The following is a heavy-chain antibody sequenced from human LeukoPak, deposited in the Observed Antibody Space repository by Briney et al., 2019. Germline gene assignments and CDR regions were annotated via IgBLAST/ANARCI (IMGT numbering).Heavy chain of an antibody. V-gene: IGHV3-23*01. CDR3: AKGADIDFWSGYSPYWYFDL. CDR1: GFTFSSYA. J-gene: IGHJ2*01. Sequence: GGSLRLSCAASGFTFSSYAMSWVRQAPGKGLEWVSAIIGSGGSTYYADSVKGRFTISRDNSKNTLYLQMNSLRAEDTAVYYCAKGADIDFWSGYSPYWYFDLWGRCTLVTVSS. CDR2: IIGSGGST. D-gene: IGHD3-3*01.